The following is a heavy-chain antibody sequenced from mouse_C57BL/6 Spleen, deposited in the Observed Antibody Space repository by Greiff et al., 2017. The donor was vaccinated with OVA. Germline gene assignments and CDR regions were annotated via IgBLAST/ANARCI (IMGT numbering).Heavy chain of an antibody. D-gene: IGHD3-2*02. CDR2: IYPGDGDT. J-gene: IGHJ4*01. CDR1: GYAFSSYW. V-gene: IGHV1-80*01. CDR3: ARDSSGYAMDY. Sequence: QVQLQQSGAELVKPGASVKISCKASGYAFSSYWMNWVKQRPGTGLEWIGQIYPGDGDTNYNGKFKGKATLTADKSSSTAYMQLSSLTSEDSAVYFWARDSSGYAMDYWGQGTSVTVSS.